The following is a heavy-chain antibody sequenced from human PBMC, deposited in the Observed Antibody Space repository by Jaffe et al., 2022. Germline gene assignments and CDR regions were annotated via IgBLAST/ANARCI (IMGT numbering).Heavy chain of an antibody. Sequence: EVQLVESGGGLVQPGRSLRLSCTTSGFTFGDYAMNWVRQAPGKGLEWVGFIRSKTYGGTVEYAASVQGRFTFSSDDSESIAYLQMDSLKTEDTAVYYCAITYNMGRVFPFYLDYWGQGALVTVSS. CDR1: GFTFGDYA. J-gene: IGHJ4*02. D-gene: IGHD5-12*01. CDR3: AITYNMGRVFPFYLDY. V-gene: IGHV3-49*04. CDR2: IRSKTYGGTV.